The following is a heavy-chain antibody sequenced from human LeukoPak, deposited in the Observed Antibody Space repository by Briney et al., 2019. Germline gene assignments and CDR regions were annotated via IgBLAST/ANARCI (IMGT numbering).Heavy chain of an antibody. Sequence: GSLRLSCAASGFAFRNYYMDWIRQAPGKGLEWVAYISNSGTIIYYAESVKGRFTISRDNAKDSLYLQMNSLRAEDTALYYCARDLAMAGRDLDYSGQGTLVTVSS. CDR1: GFAFRNYY. J-gene: IGHJ4*02. CDR2: ISNSGTII. V-gene: IGHV3-11*01. D-gene: IGHD6-19*01. CDR3: ARDLAMAGRDLDY.